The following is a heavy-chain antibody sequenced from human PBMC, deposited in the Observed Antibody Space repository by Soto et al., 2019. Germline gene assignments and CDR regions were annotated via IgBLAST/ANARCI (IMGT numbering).Heavy chain of an antibody. CDR3: ARDYDSSGYPSYYFDY. V-gene: IGHV1-3*01. Sequence: ASVKVSCKASGYTFTSYAMHWVRQAPGQRLEWMGWINAGNGNTKYSQKFQGRVTITRDTSASTAYMELSSLRAEDTAVYYCARDYDSSGYPSYYFDYWGQGTLVTVSS. D-gene: IGHD3-22*01. CDR1: GYTFTSYA. J-gene: IGHJ4*02. CDR2: INAGNGNT.